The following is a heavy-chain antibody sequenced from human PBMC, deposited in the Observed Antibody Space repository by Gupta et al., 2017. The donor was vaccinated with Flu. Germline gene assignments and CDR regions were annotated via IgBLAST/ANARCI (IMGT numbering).Heavy chain of an antibody. J-gene: IGHJ4*02. V-gene: IGHV1-69*06. CDR3: AREVPAATNLFDY. CDR1: GGAFRSYS. D-gene: IGHD2-2*01. Sequence: QMQLVPSGAEVKKHGSSVTVACKASGGAFRSYSISWVRQAPGQELEWLGGIIPICGTANYAQKFQGRFTITADKSTSTAYMELSSLRSEDTAVYYCAREVPAATNLFDYWGQGTLVTVSS. CDR2: IIPICGTA.